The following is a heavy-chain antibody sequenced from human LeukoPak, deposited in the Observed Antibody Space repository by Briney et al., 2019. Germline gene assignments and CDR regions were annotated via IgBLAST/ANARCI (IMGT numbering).Heavy chain of an antibody. V-gene: IGHV3-15*01. Sequence: GGSLRLSCAASGFTFSNAWMSWVRQAPGKGLEWVGRIKGKTDGGTTDYAAPVKGRFTISRDDSKNTLYLQMNSLKSEDTAVYYCTTNNTYYDILTGSTYYFDYWGQGTLVTVSS. D-gene: IGHD3-9*01. CDR3: TTNNTYYDILTGSTYYFDY. CDR1: GFTFSNAW. J-gene: IGHJ4*02. CDR2: IKGKTDGGTT.